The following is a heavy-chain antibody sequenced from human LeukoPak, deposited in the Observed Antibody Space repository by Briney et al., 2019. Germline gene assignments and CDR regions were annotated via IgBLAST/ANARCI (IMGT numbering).Heavy chain of an antibody. D-gene: IGHD5-18*01. J-gene: IGHJ4*02. V-gene: IGHV3-74*01. CDR1: GLTLSGYW. Sequence: QPGGSLRLSCAASGLTLSGYWMHWVRQAPGKGLVWVSRINGDASSTSYADSVKGRFTISRDNAKSTLYLQMNSLRVEDTAVYYCARACGNTYGYFEYWGQGTLVTVSS. CDR2: INGDASST. CDR3: ARACGNTYGYFEY.